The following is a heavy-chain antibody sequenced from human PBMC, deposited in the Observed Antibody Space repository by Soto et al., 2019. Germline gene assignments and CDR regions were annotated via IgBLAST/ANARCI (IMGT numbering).Heavy chain of an antibody. Sequence: DVQLLESGGGLVQPGGSLRLSCAASGFSFSSYAMVWVRQAPGKGLEWVSVISARGGSSYFADSVKGRFTIYRDNSKNVLSLEMNSLRAEETAIYFCAKGSIEYSASVDNWGQGTLVLVSS. V-gene: IGHV3-23*01. CDR3: AKGSIEYSASVDN. J-gene: IGHJ4*02. CDR1: GFSFSSYA. D-gene: IGHD4-4*01. CDR2: ISARGGSS.